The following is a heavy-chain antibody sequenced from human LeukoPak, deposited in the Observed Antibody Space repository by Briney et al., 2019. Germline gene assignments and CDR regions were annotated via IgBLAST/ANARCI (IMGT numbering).Heavy chain of an antibody. J-gene: IGHJ6*02. Sequence: PGGSLRLSCAASGFTVSSNYMSWVRQAPGKGLEWVSVIYSGGSTYYADSVKGRFTISRDNAKNSLYLQMNSLRAEDTAVYYCAREGNGFYYYYAMDVWGQGTTVTVSS. CDR1: GFTVSSNY. CDR3: AREGNGFYYYYAMDV. V-gene: IGHV3-53*01. CDR2: IYSGGST.